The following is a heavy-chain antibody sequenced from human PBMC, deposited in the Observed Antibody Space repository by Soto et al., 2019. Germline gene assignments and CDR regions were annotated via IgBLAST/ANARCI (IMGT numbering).Heavy chain of an antibody. J-gene: IGHJ6*02. Sequence: PSETLSLTCTVSGGSISSSSYYWGWIRQPPGKGLEWIGYIYYSGSTYYNPSLKSRVTISVDTSKNQFSLKLSSVTAADTAVYYCARERNYDSSGYSYYYGMDVWGQGTTVTVSS. CDR1: GGSISSSSYY. CDR2: IYYSGST. CDR3: ARERNYDSSGYSYYYGMDV. D-gene: IGHD3-22*01. V-gene: IGHV4-39*07.